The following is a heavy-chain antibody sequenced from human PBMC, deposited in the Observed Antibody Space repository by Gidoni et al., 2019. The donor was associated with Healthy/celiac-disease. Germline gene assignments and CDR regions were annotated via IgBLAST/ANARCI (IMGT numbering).Heavy chain of an antibody. CDR1: GGSVSSGSYY. J-gene: IGHJ4*02. Sequence: QVQLQESGPGLVKASETLSLTCTVSGGSVSSGSYYWSWIRQPPGKGLEWIGYIYYSGSTNYNPSLKSRVTISVDTSKNQFSLKLSSVTAADTAVYYCATPLSGSPYSIDYWGQGTLVTVSS. CDR2: IYYSGST. D-gene: IGHD1-26*01. CDR3: ATPLSGSPYSIDY. V-gene: IGHV4-61*01.